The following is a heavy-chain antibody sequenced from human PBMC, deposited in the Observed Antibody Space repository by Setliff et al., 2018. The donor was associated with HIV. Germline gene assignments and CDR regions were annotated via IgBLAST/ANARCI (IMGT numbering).Heavy chain of an antibody. J-gene: IGHJ4*02. D-gene: IGHD3-3*01. CDR3: ARGPQYNFWGGYLGL. CDR2: ISYDGSNK. V-gene: IGHV3-30*07. Sequence: GGSLRLSCAASRFTFSTYAMHWVRQAPGKGLEWVAIISYDGSNKYYTDSVKGRFTISRDNSKNTVYLQLTSLRAEDTAVYYCARGPQYNFWGGYLGLWGQGTLVTVSS. CDR1: RFTFSTYA.